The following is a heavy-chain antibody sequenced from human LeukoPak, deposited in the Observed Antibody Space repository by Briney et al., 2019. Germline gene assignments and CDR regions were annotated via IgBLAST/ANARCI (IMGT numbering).Heavy chain of an antibody. CDR1: GFSFSGHW. J-gene: IGHJ4*02. CDR3: ARGPNSSWSGLDF. V-gene: IGHV3-74*01. CDR2: ISPTGSTT. Sequence: GGSLRLSCTASGFSFSGHWMHWARQLPGKGLVWVSRISPTGSTTSYADSVKGRFTVSRDNAKNTLYLQVDNLRAEDTAVYYCARGPNSSWSGLDFWGQGTLLTVSS. D-gene: IGHD6-6*01.